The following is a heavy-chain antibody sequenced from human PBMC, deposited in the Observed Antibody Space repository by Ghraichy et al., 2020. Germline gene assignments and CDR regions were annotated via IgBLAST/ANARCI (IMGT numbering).Heavy chain of an antibody. Sequence: LSLTCAASGFTFSDYGMHWVRQAPGKGLEWLAFIYYDGGNKYYADSVKGRFTISRDNSKNTLYVQMNSLRAEDTAVYYCAKGGYTTRTWRWGYFDDWGKGSMVTVSS. CDR3: AKGGYTTRTWRWGYFDD. D-gene: IGHD2-2*02. J-gene: IGHJ4*02. CDR1: GFTFSDYG. CDR2: IYYDGGNK. V-gene: IGHV3-30*02.